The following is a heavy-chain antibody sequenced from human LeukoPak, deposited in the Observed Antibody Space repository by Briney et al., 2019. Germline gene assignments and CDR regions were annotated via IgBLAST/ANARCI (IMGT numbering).Heavy chain of an antibody. D-gene: IGHD3-10*01. CDR2: IWYDGSNK. CDR3: AKDRSGDSYYMDV. CDR1: GFTFSSYG. V-gene: IGHV3-33*06. Sequence: PGGSLRLSCAASGFTFSSYGMHWVRQAPAKGLERVAVIWYDGSNKHYADSLKGRFTISRDNSKNTLYLQMNSLRAEDTAVYYCAKDRSGDSYYMDVWGKGTTVTVSS. J-gene: IGHJ6*03.